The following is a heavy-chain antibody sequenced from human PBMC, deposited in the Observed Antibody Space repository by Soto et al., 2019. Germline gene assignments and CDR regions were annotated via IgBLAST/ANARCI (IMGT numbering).Heavy chain of an antibody. CDR1: GFTFINYA. CDR3: VRDLYRSATMPCLDH. Sequence: GGSLRLSCEASGFTFINYAMSWVRQAPGKGLEWVASISDTGGDSYYADSMDGRFTISRDNSKNTLYLQINSLRAEDTAVYYCVRDLYRSATMPCLDHWGQGTLVTSPQ. J-gene: IGHJ4*02. V-gene: IGHV3-23*01. D-gene: IGHD1-1*01. CDR2: ISDTGGDS.